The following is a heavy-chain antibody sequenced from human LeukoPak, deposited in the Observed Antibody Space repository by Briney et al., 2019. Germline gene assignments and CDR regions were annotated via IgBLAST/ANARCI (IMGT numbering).Heavy chain of an antibody. Sequence: GGSLRLSCAASGFTFSRNWMSWVRQAPGKGLEWVASIKQDGSEKNYVDSVKGRFTISRDNSKNTLYLQMNSLRAEDTAVYYCAKEGDSTGTGNYYMDVWGKGTTVTVSS. CDR1: GFTFSRNW. D-gene: IGHD1-1*01. V-gene: IGHV3-7*03. J-gene: IGHJ6*03. CDR2: IKQDGSEK. CDR3: AKEGDSTGTGNYYMDV.